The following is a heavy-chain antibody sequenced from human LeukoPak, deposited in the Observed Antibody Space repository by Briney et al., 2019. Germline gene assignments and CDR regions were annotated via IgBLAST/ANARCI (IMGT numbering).Heavy chain of an antibody. V-gene: IGHV3-21*01. CDR2: ISSSSSYI. J-gene: IGHJ5*02. CDR1: GFTFSTYS. D-gene: IGHD6-13*01. CDR3: AREQSRIFSSSWYWFDP. Sequence: GGSLRLSCAASGFTFSTYSMNWVRQASGKGLEWVSSISSSSSYIYYADSVKGRFTISRDNAKNSLYLQMNSLRAEDTAVYYCAREQSRIFSSSWYWFDPWGQGTLVAVSS.